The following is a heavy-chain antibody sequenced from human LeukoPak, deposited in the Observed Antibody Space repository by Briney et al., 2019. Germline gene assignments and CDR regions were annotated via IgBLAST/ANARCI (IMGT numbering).Heavy chain of an antibody. CDR2: INHSGST. D-gene: IGHD4-17*01. CDR3: ARGYTVTQPDY. V-gene: IGHV4-34*01. Sequence: SETLSLTCAVYGVSFSGYYWSWIRQPPGKGLEWIGEINHSGSTNYNPSLKSRVTISVDTPKNQFSLKLSSVTAADTAVYYCARGYTVTQPDYWGQGTLVTISS. J-gene: IGHJ4*02. CDR1: GVSFSGYY.